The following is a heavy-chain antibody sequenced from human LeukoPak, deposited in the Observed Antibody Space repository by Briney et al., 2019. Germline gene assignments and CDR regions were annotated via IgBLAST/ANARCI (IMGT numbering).Heavy chain of an antibody. D-gene: IGHD3-16*02. CDR3: ARVPHVDVIFDY. CDR2: INSEGSST. Sequence: PGGSLRLSCAASGFTFSSYWMHWVRQAPGKGLVWVSRINSEGSSTSYADSVKGRFTISRDNAKNTLYLQMNSLRAEDTAVYYCARVPHVDVIFDYWGQGTLVTVSS. J-gene: IGHJ4*02. CDR1: GFTFSSYW. V-gene: IGHV3-74*01.